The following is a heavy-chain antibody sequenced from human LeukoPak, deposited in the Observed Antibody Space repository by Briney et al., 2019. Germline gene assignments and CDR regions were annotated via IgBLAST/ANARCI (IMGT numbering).Heavy chain of an antibody. D-gene: IGHD3-3*02. CDR1: GFSFSTNP. J-gene: IGHJ3*02. Sequence: GGSLRLPCAASGFSFSTNPMSWVRRAPGKGLEWVSAISPDKTYYADSVKGRLTISRDNYKNTVDLHMNSPRAEDTAIYYCVKEHVDRAFTRSFEIWGQGIVVTVSS. V-gene: IGHV3-23*01. CDR2: ISPDKT. CDR3: VKEHVDRAFTRSFEI.